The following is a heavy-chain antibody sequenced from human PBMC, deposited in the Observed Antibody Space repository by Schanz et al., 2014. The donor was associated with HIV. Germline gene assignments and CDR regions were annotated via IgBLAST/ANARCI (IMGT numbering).Heavy chain of an antibody. D-gene: IGHD1-1*01. CDR2: IYYSGST. J-gene: IGHJ6*02. CDR3: ARENHQPTGTHEVGKPQYRSGLDV. CDR1: GASISSGGFY. V-gene: IGHV4-31*03. Sequence: QVQLQESGPGLVKPSQTLSLTCNVSGASISSGGFYWSWIRQRPGKGLEWIAYIYYSGSTYYNPSLQRRTTISLDTSKTRFSLRLNSVTAADTAVYYCARENHQPTGTHEVGKPQYRSGLDVWGQGTTVTVSS.